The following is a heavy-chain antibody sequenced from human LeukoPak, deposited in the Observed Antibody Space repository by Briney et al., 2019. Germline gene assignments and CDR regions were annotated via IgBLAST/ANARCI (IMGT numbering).Heavy chain of an antibody. D-gene: IGHD3-3*01. CDR3: ARALHPIFGVVISLYFDY. V-gene: IGHV1-2*02. Sequence: AAVKVSCKASGYTFTGYYMHWVRQAPGQGLEWMGWINPDSGGTNYAQTFQGRVTMTRDTSISTAYMELSRLRSDDRAVYYCARALHPIFGVVISLYFDYWGQGTLVTVSS. CDR1: GYTFTGYY. J-gene: IGHJ4*02. CDR2: INPDSGGT.